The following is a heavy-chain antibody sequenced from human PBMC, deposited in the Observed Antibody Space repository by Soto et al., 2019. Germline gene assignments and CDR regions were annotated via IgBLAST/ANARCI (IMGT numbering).Heavy chain of an antibody. D-gene: IGHD1-1*01. V-gene: IGHV3-23*01. Sequence: GGSLRLSCVASGFTFGSSGMNRVRQAPGKGMEWVAGVSPHGANTYHADSVSGRFITSRDHSRNTVSLDMNSLRGEDSAVYYCATEGAKATWNFDYWGQGTVVTVSS. J-gene: IGHJ4*02. CDR3: ATEGAKATWNFDY. CDR2: VSPHGANT. CDR1: GFTFGSSG.